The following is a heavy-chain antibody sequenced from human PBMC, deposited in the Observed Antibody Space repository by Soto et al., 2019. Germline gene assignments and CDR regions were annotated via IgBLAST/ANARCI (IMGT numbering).Heavy chain of an antibody. J-gene: IGHJ3*02. V-gene: IGHV3-30*18. CDR3: AKTSSGWLYWDAFDI. CDR2: ISYDGSNK. Sequence: QVQLVESGGGVVQPGRSLRLSCAASGFTFSSYGMHWVRQAPGKGLEWVAVISYDGSNKYYADSVKGRFTISRDNSKNTLYLQMNSLRAEDTAVYYCAKTSSGWLYWDAFDIWGQGTMVTVSS. D-gene: IGHD6-19*01. CDR1: GFTFSSYG.